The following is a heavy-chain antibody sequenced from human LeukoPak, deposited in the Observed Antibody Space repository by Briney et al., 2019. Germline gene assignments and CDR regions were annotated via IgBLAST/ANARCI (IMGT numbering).Heavy chain of an antibody. D-gene: IGHD4-23*01. Sequence: SVKVSCKASGGTFSSYAISWVRQAPGQGLEWMGRIIPILGIANYAQKFQGRVTITADKSTSTAYMELSSLRSEDTAVYYCARDRGDDYGGNPGAYWGQGTLVTVSS. V-gene: IGHV1-69*04. CDR2: IIPILGIA. CDR1: GGTFSSYA. J-gene: IGHJ4*02. CDR3: ARDRGDDYGGNPGAY.